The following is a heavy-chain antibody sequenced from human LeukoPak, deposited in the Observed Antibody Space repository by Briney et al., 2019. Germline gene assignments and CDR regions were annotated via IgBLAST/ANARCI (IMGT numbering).Heavy chain of an antibody. J-gene: IGHJ4*02. CDR3: VLESGGALRY. CDR2: IYTDTST. Sequence: GGSLRLSCTASGFTVSNNYMTWVRQAPGKGLEWVSVIYTDTSTHYADSVKGRFTISRDTSRNTLHLQMIGLRAEDTAVYYCVLESGGALRYWGRGSLVTVSS. V-gene: IGHV3-66*01. D-gene: IGHD2-15*01. CDR1: GFTVSNNY.